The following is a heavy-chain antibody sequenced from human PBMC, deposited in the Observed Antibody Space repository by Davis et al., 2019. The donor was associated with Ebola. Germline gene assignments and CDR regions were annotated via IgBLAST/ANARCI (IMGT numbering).Heavy chain of an antibody. CDR2: ISSTSYYI. Sequence: GGSLRLSCAASGFTVSTYYMNWVRQAPGKGLEWVSSISSTSYYIYYADSLKGRFTISRDNTKNSLYLQINSLRAEDTAVYYCARGGYYDSSGYSHAAFDIWGQGTMVTVSS. D-gene: IGHD3-22*01. J-gene: IGHJ3*02. CDR3: ARGGYYDSSGYSHAAFDI. CDR1: GFTVSTYY. V-gene: IGHV3-21*01.